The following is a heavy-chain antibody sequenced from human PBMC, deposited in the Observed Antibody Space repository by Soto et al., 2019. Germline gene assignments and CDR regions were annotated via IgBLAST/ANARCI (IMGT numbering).Heavy chain of an antibody. Sequence: QVQLVQSGDEVKKPGASVKVSCKASGYIFVNYGIAWVRQAPGQGLEWMGWISPYTGNTHSATKVQGRLTMTTDTSTRTVYMDLGSRTSADTAVYYLVMVDNYVTPTPQDVWGQGTTVTVSS. V-gene: IGHV1-18*01. CDR1: GYIFVNYG. D-gene: IGHD3-16*01. CDR3: VMVDNYVTPTPQDV. J-gene: IGHJ6*02. CDR2: ISPYTGNT.